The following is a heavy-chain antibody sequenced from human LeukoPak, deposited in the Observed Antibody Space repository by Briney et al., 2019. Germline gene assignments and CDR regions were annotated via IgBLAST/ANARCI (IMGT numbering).Heavy chain of an antibody. CDR2: ITSGFTP. Sequence: GGSLRLSCAASGLIFSNYAMSWVRQAPGKGLEWVSGITSGFTPHYADSVKGRFTISRDNSKNTFHLQMNSLGAEDTAVYYCAKDYSDLRVADVFFEYWGQGTLVTVSS. V-gene: IGHV3-23*01. CDR1: GLIFSNYA. D-gene: IGHD2-15*01. J-gene: IGHJ4*02. CDR3: AKDYSDLRVADVFFEY.